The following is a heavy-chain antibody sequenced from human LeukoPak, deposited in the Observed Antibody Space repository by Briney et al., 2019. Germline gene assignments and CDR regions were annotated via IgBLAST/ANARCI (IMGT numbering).Heavy chain of an antibody. V-gene: IGHV4-39*07. CDR1: GGSITSSSYY. J-gene: IGHJ4*02. Sequence: PSETLSLTCTVSGGSITSSSYYWGWIRQPPGKGLEWIGSIYYSGSTYYNPSLKSRVTISVDTSKNQFSLKLNSVTAADTAVYYCAGIVRGAFSFDYWGQGTLVTVSS. CDR3: AGIVRGAFSFDY. CDR2: IYYSGST. D-gene: IGHD3-10*01.